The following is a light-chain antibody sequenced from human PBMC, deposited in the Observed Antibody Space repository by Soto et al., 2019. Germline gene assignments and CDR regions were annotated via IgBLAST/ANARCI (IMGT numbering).Light chain of an antibody. V-gene: IGKV1-5*01. J-gene: IGKJ5*01. CDR3: HSRA. Sequence: DIKLTQTPSTLCASVGDEVTITCRASQTISRWLAWYQQKPGRAPKLLIYDASTLESGVPSRFSGSGSETEFTLTISRLQPDDFATYFCHSRAFGQGTRLEI. CDR2: DAS. CDR1: QTISRW.